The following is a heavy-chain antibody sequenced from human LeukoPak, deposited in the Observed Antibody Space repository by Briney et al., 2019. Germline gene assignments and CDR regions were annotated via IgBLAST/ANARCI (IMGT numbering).Heavy chain of an antibody. V-gene: IGHV4-61*01. D-gene: IGHD6-13*01. Sequence: SETLSLTCTVSGGSISSGRDYWGWIRQPPGKGLEWIGYLDYSGSTNYNPSLKSRVTISLDTSKNQFSLKLSSVTAADTAVYYCARGVVAAAGRTFDFWGQGTLVTVSS. CDR2: LDYSGST. CDR3: ARGVVAAAGRTFDF. J-gene: IGHJ4*02. CDR1: GGSISSGRDY.